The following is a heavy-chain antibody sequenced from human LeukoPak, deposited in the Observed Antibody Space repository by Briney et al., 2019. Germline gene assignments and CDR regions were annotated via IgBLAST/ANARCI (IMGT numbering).Heavy chain of an antibody. D-gene: IGHD2-8*01. Sequence: ASVKGSCKASGYTFTSYGISWVRQASGQGLEWRGWISAYNGNTNYAQKLQGRVTMTTDTSTSTAYMELRSLRSDDTAVYYCARDREDIVLMVYAIPETPFDYWGQGTLVTVSS. V-gene: IGHV1-18*01. CDR2: ISAYNGNT. CDR1: GYTFTSYG. J-gene: IGHJ4*02. CDR3: ARDREDIVLMVYAIPETPFDY.